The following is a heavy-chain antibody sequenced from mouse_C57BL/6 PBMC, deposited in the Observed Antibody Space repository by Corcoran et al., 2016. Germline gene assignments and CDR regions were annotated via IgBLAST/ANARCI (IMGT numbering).Heavy chain of an antibody. V-gene: IGHV1-76*01. J-gene: IGHJ2*01. Sequence: QVQLKQSGAELVRPGASVKLSCKASGYTFTDYYINWVKQRPGQGLEWIARIYPGSGNTYYNEKFKGKATLTAEKSSSTAYMQLSSLTFEDSAVYFCARYPFDYWGQGTTLTVSS. CDR3: ARYPFDY. CDR2: IYPGSGNT. CDR1: GYTFTDYY.